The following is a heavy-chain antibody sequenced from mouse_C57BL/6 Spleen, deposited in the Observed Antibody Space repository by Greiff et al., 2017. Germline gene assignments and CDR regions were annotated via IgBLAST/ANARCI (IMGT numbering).Heavy chain of an antibody. CDR2: IYPGDGDT. V-gene: IGHV1-80*01. CDR1: GYAFSSYW. CDR3: ARLSGPGSSWFAY. J-gene: IGHJ3*01. Sequence: VQLQQSGAELVKPGASVKISCKASGYAFSSYWMNWVKQRPGKGLEWIGQIYPGDGDTNYNGKFKGKATLTADKSSSTAYMQLSSLTSEDSAVYFCARLSGPGSSWFAYWGQGTLVTVSA. D-gene: IGHD1-1*01.